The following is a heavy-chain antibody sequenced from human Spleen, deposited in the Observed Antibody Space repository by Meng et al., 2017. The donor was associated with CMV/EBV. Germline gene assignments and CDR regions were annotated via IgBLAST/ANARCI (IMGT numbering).Heavy chain of an antibody. CDR2: IYYSGST. V-gene: IGHV4-61*01. CDR1: SGSYY. J-gene: IGHJ5*02. CDR3: ARDWLGYCSSTSCPNWFDP. Sequence: SGSYYWSWIRQPPGKGLECIGYIYYSGSTNYNPSLKSRVTISVDTSKNQFSLKLSSVTAADTAVYYCARDWLGYCSSTSCPNWFDPWGQGTLVTVSS. D-gene: IGHD2-2*01.